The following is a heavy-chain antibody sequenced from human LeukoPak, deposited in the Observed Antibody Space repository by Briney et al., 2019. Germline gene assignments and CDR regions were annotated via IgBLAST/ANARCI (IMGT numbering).Heavy chain of an antibody. D-gene: IGHD3-10*01. Sequence: RGSLRLSCAASGFTFSSYGMHWVRQAPGKGLEWVAVIWYDGSNKHYADSVKGRFTISRDNSKNTLYLQMNSLRAEDTAVYYCAKEEEEIYYGSGSSLDYWGQGTLVTVSS. J-gene: IGHJ4*02. V-gene: IGHV3-33*06. CDR2: IWYDGSNK. CDR3: AKEEEEIYYGSGSSLDY. CDR1: GFTFSSYG.